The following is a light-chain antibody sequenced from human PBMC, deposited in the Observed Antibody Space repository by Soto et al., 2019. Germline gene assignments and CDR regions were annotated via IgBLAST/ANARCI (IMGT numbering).Light chain of an antibody. CDR1: QSVTSNY. CDR3: QQYGSSLPIT. J-gene: IGKJ5*01. CDR2: GAS. Sequence: EIVLTQSPGTQSLSPWERATLSCRASQSVTSNYLASYQQKPGQAPSRLLSGASSRAAGISDKFSGSGSGTDFTLTISRLEPEDFAVYYCQQYGSSLPITFGQGTRLEIK. V-gene: IGKV3-20*01.